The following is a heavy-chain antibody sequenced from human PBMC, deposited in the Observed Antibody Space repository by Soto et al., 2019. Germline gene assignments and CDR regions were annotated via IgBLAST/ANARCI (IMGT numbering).Heavy chain of an antibody. CDR3: AGTRDGYNYESHYYFDS. Sequence: ASVKVSCKPYGYTFTAYYIHWIRQVPGQGPECLGWIDPRSGVTNYAQKFQGRVTMTRDMSIKTVYMDLSWLTSDDTAVYYCAGTRDGYNYESHYYFDSWGQGILVTVSS. J-gene: IGHJ4*02. V-gene: IGHV1-2*02. CDR1: GYTFTAYY. CDR2: IDPRSGVT. D-gene: IGHD5-12*01.